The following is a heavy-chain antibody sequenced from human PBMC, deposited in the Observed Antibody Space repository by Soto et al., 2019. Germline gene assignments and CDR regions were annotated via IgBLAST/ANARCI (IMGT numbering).Heavy chain of an antibody. J-gene: IGHJ4*02. CDR2: IKSKTDGGTT. V-gene: IGHV3-15*01. CDR1: GFTFSNAW. Sequence: PGGSLRLSCAASGFTFSNAWISWVRQAPWKGLEWVGRIKSKTDGGTTDYAAPVKGRFTISRDDSKNTLYLQMNSLKTEDTAVYYCTTLTMVRGVPDYWGQGTLVNVS. CDR3: TTLTMVRGVPDY. D-gene: IGHD3-10*01.